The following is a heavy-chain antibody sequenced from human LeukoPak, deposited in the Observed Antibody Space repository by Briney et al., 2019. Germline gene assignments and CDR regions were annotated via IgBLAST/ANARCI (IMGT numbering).Heavy chain of an antibody. J-gene: IGHJ4*02. CDR2: ISAYNGNT. Sequence: ASVKVSCKASGYTFTSYGISWVRQAPGQGLEWMGWISAYNGNTNYAQKLQGRVTMTTDTSTSTAYMELRSLRSDDTAVYYCAREDREYYDSSGYYSWGQGTLVTVSS. V-gene: IGHV1-18*01. D-gene: IGHD3-22*01. CDR1: GYTFTSYG. CDR3: AREDREYYDSSGYYS.